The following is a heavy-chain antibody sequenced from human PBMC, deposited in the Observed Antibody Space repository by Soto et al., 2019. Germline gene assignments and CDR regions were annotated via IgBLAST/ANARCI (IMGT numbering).Heavy chain of an antibody. CDR3: ARDRRITIFGYDYYYYYMDV. V-gene: IGHV4-59*13. D-gene: IGHD3-3*01. CDR2: IYYSGST. Sequence: SETLSLTCTVSGGSISSYYWSWIGQRPGKGLEWIGYIYYSGSTNYNPSLKSRVTISVDTSKNQFSLKLSSVTAADTAVYYCARDRRITIFGYDYYYYYMDVWGKGTTVTVSS. CDR1: GGSISSYY. J-gene: IGHJ6*03.